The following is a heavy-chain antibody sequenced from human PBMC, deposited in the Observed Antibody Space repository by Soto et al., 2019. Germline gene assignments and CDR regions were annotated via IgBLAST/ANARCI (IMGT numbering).Heavy chain of an antibody. V-gene: IGHV3-13*01. J-gene: IGHJ4*02. Sequence: PGGSLRLSCAASGFTFSSYDMHWVRQATGKGLEWVSAIGSVGDTYYLGSVKGRFTISRENAKNSLYLQMNSLRSEDTAVYYCATGLLEWLRVPTWGQGTLVTVSS. CDR1: GFTFSSYD. CDR3: ATGLLEWLRVPT. CDR2: IGSVGDT. D-gene: IGHD3-3*01.